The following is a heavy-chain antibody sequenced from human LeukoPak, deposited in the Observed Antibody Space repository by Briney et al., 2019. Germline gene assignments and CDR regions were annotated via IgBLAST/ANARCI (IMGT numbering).Heavy chain of an antibody. Sequence: GGSLRLSCAAPGFTFSSYWMSWVRQAPGKGLEWVANIKQDGSEKYYVDSVKGRFTISRDNAKNSLYLQMNSLRAEDTALYYCAKDIAAAGNFDYWGRGTLVTVSS. CDR3: AKDIAAAGNFDY. D-gene: IGHD6-13*01. J-gene: IGHJ4*02. V-gene: IGHV3-7*03. CDR1: GFTFSSYW. CDR2: IKQDGSEK.